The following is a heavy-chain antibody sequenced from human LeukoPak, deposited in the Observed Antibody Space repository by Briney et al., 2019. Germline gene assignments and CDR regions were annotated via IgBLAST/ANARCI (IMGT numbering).Heavy chain of an antibody. D-gene: IGHD3-22*01. Sequence: PSETLSLTCTVSGGSISSSSYYWGWIRQPPGKGLEWIGSIYYSGSTYYNPSLKSRVTISVDTSKNQFSLKLSSVTAADTAVYCCARFPNPYYYDSSGYLSYYYGMDVWGQGTTVTVSS. J-gene: IGHJ6*02. V-gene: IGHV4-39*07. CDR2: IYYSGST. CDR3: ARFPNPYYYDSSGYLSYYYGMDV. CDR1: GGSISSSSYY.